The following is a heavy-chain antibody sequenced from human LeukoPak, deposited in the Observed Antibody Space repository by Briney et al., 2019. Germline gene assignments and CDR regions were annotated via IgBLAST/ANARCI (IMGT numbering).Heavy chain of an antibody. V-gene: IGHV1-18*01. CDR2: ISAYNGNT. J-gene: IGHJ4*02. CDR3: ARASYDSSGYYQIDY. Sequence: ASVKVSCKASGYTFTSYGISWERQAPGQGLEWMGWISAYNGNTNYAQKLQGRVTMTTDTSTSTAYMELRSLRSDDTAVYYCARASYDSSGYYQIDYWGQGTLVTVSS. CDR1: GYTFTSYG. D-gene: IGHD3-22*01.